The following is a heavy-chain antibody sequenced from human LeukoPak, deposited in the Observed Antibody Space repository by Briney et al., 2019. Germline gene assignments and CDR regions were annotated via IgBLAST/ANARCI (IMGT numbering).Heavy chain of an antibody. CDR2: ISAYNGNT. Sequence: ASVKVSCKASRYTFTSYGISWVRQAPGQGLEWMGWISAYNGNTNYAQKLQGRVTMTTDTSTSTAYMELRSLRSDDTAVYYCARVGGVVVAAKIDYWGQGTLVTVSS. J-gene: IGHJ4*02. CDR3: ARVGGVVVAAKIDY. CDR1: RYTFTSYG. D-gene: IGHD2-15*01. V-gene: IGHV1-18*01.